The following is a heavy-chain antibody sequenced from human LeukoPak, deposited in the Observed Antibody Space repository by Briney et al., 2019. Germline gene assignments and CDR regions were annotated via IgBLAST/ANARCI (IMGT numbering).Heavy chain of an antibody. Sequence: SSETLSLTCAVSGYSISSGYYWGWIRQPPGKGLEWIGSIYHSGSTYYNPSLKSRVTISVDTSKNRFSLKLSSVTAADTAVYYCARAASGYGFHDAFDIWGQGTMVTVSS. D-gene: IGHD5-18*01. CDR2: IYHSGST. J-gene: IGHJ3*02. CDR3: ARAASGYGFHDAFDI. V-gene: IGHV4-38-2*01. CDR1: GYSISSGYY.